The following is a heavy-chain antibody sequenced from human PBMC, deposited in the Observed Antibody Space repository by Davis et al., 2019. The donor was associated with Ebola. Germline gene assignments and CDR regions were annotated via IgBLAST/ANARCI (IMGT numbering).Heavy chain of an antibody. V-gene: IGHV3-11*06. Sequence: PGGSLRLSCAASGFTFSDYYMSWIRQAPGKGLEWVSYISSSSSYTNYADPVKGRFTISRDNAKNSLYLQMNSLRAEDTAVYYCARDGVAAAGTVDWGQGTLVTVSS. CDR1: GFTFSDYY. D-gene: IGHD6-13*01. J-gene: IGHJ4*02. CDR3: ARDGVAAAGTVD. CDR2: ISSSSSYT.